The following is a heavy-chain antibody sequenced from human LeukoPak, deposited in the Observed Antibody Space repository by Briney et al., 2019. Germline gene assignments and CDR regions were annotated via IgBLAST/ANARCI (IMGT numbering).Heavy chain of an antibody. J-gene: IGHJ4*02. CDR1: GFTFSSYS. CDR2: ISSSSSTT. Sequence: GGSLRLSCAASGFTFSSYSMNWVRQAPGKGLEWVSYISSSSSTTYYADSVKGRFTISRDNSKNTLYLQMNSLRAEDTAVYYCAKGGVEQWLVVQDYFDYWGQGTLVTVSS. V-gene: IGHV3-48*01. D-gene: IGHD6-19*01. CDR3: AKGGVEQWLVVQDYFDY.